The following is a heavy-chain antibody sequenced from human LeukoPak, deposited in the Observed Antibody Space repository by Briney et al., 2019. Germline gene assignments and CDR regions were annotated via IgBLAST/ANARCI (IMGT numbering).Heavy chain of an antibody. D-gene: IGHD3-9*01. CDR1: GFTVSSNY. CDR2: ISGSGGST. J-gene: IGHJ4*02. V-gene: IGHV3-23*01. CDR3: AKDPNYDILTGSYDY. Sequence: GGSLRLSCAASGFTVSSNYMSWVRQAPGKGLEWVSAISGSGGSTYYADSVKGRFTISRDNSKNTLYLQMNSLRAEDTAVYYCAKDPNYDILTGSYDYWGQGTLVTVSS.